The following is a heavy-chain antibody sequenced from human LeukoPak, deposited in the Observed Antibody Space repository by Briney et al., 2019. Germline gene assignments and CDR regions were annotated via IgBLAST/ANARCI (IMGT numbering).Heavy chain of an antibody. Sequence: GGSLRLSCAASGFTVSSNYMSWVRQAPGKGLEWVSVIYSGGSTYYADSVKGRFTISRDNSKNTLYLQMNSLRAEDTAVYYCARSHSSSWYVGYWGQGTLVTVSS. J-gene: IGHJ4*02. CDR1: GFTVSSNY. D-gene: IGHD6-13*01. CDR3: ARSHSSSWYVGY. V-gene: IGHV3-53*01. CDR2: IYSGGST.